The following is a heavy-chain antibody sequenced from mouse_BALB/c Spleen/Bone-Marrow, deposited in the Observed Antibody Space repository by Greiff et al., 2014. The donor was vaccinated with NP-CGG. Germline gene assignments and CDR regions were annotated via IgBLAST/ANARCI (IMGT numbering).Heavy chain of an antibody. CDR3: ARDYSGYFDF. V-gene: IGHV7-3*02. D-gene: IGHD5-1*01. Sequence: DVHLVESGGGLVQPGGSLRLSCTTSGFTFTDYFMTWVRQPPGKALEWLGFIRNKANGYTTEYNPSVKGRFTSSRDTSQGILYLQMNTLRAEDSAIYFCARDYSGYFDFWGQGTTLTVSS. CDR1: GFTFTDYF. CDR2: IRNKANGYTT. J-gene: IGHJ2*01.